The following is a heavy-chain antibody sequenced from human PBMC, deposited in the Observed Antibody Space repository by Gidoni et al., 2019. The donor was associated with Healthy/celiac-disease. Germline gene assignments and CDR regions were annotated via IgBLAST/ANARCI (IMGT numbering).Heavy chain of an antibody. J-gene: IGHJ4*02. CDR3: AVPKEGSNYVAFYY. CDR1: GFTVSSNY. Sequence: EVQLVESGGELVQPGGSLRLSCAASGFTVSSNYMSWVRQAPGKGLEWVSVIYSGGSAYYADSVKGRFTIFRDNSKNTLFLEMNSLRAEDTAVYYCAVPKEGSNYVAFYYWGQGTLVTVSS. V-gene: IGHV3-66*01. D-gene: IGHD4-4*01. CDR2: IYSGGSA.